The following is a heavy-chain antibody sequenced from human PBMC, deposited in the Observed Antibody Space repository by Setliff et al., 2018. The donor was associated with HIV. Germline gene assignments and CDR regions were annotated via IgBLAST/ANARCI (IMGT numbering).Heavy chain of an antibody. Sequence: GGSLRLSCATSGFTFSDYSMNWVRQAPGKGLEWVSYISGGGGTTYYADSVKGRFTVSRDNAKNSLYLQMNSLRVEDTAVYYCARLIETAYDGFDVWGQGTMVTVSS. J-gene: IGHJ3*01. CDR1: GFTFSDYS. CDR2: ISGGGGTT. V-gene: IGHV3-48*03. CDR3: ARLIETAYDGFDV. D-gene: IGHD2-21*01.